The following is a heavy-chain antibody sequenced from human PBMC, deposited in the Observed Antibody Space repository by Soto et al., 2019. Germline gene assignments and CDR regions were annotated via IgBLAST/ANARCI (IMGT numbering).Heavy chain of an antibody. CDR3: ARHRARGRSPISYYYYYYGMDV. Sequence: PGESLNISCKGSGYSFTSYLIGWVRQMPGKGLEWMGIIYPGDSDTRYSPSFQGQVTISADKSISTAYLQWSSLKASDTAMYYCARHRARGRSPISYYYYYYGMDVWGQGTTVTVSS. J-gene: IGHJ6*02. V-gene: IGHV5-51*01. D-gene: IGHD3-16*02. CDR1: GYSFTSYL. CDR2: IYPGDSDT.